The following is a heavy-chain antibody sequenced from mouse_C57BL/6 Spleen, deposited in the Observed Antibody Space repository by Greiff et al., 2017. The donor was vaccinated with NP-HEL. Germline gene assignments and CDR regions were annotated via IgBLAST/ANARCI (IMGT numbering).Heavy chain of an antibody. CDR2: IRSKSNNYAT. V-gene: IGHV10-1*01. CDR3: VRGAPYYSNSFYYAMDY. J-gene: IGHJ4*01. Sequence: EVKLVESGGGLVQPKGSLKLSCAASGFSFNTYAMNWVRQAPGKGLEWVARIRSKSNNYATYYADSVKDRFTISRDDSESMLYLQMNNLKTEDTAMYYCVRGAPYYSNSFYYAMDYWGQGTSVTVSS. CDR1: GFSFNTYA. D-gene: IGHD2-5*01.